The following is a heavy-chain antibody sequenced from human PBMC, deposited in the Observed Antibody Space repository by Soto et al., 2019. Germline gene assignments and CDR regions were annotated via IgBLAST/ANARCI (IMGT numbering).Heavy chain of an antibody. CDR3: ARSRQGYSGYDLLDY. J-gene: IGHJ4*02. CDR1: GFTFSSYW. D-gene: IGHD5-12*01. CDR2: IKQDGSEK. V-gene: IGHV3-7*03. Sequence: GGSLRLSCAASGFTFSSYWMSWVRQAPGKGLEWVANIKQDGSEKYYVDSVKGRFTISRDNAKNSLYLQMNSLRAEDTAVYYCARSRQGYSGYDLLDYWGQGTLVTVSS.